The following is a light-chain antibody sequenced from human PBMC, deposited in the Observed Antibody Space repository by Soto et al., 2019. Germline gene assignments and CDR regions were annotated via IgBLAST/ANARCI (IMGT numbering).Light chain of an antibody. CDR2: SDT. V-gene: IGLV3-9*01. CDR1: NIGSKN. Sequence: ELTQPLSVSVALGQTARITCGGNNIGSKNVHWYQLNPGQAPVLVIYSDTNRPSGIPERFSGSNSGNTATLAISGAQVGDDADYYCQVWDSSTVVFGGGTKLTVL. J-gene: IGLJ3*02. CDR3: QVWDSSTVV.